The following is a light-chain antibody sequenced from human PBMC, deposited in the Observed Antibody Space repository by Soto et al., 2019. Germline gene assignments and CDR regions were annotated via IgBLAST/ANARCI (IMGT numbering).Light chain of an antibody. J-gene: IGKJ1*01. V-gene: IGKV3-15*01. CDR3: QPYNSYSRT. Sequence: EIVLTQSPGTLSLSPGERATLSCRASQSVSSSLAWCQQKPGQSPRLLIYGTSTRATGVPARFSGSGSETEFTLTISSLQPDDSATYYCQPYNSYSRTFGQGTKVDIK. CDR1: QSVSSS. CDR2: GTS.